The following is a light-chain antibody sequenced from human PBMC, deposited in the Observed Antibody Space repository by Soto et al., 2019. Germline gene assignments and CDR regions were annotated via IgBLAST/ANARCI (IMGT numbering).Light chain of an antibody. Sequence: QSVLTQPPSASGTPRQRVTISCSGSSSNIGSNTVNWYQQLPGTAPKLLIYMNNQRPSGVPDRFSGSKSGTSASLAISGLQSEDEADYYCAAWDDSLNAFYVFGTGTKLTVL. CDR2: MNN. CDR1: SSNIGSNT. CDR3: AAWDDSLNAFYV. V-gene: IGLV1-44*01. J-gene: IGLJ1*01.